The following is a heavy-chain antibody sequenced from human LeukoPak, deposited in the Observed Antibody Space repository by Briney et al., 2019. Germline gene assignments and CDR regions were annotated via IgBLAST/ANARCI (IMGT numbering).Heavy chain of an antibody. V-gene: IGHV3-48*01. CDR2: ISSAGAK. CDR3: ARGHYYGMDV. J-gene: IGHJ6*04. Sequence: GGSLRLSCAASGFVFSTHGMNWVRQAPGKGLEWISYISSAGAKFYADSVKGRFTISRDNAKNSLYLQMNSLRAEDTAVYYCARGHYYGMDVWGKGTTVTISS. CDR1: GFVFSTHG.